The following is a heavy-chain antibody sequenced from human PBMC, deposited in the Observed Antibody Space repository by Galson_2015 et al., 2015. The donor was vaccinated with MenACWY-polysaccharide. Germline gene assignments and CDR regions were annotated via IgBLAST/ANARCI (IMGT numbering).Heavy chain of an antibody. J-gene: IGHJ4*02. CDR2: INNDATTI. Sequence: SLRLSCAASGFTFSSDWMHWVRQAPGKGLVWVSRINNDATTINYADSVKGRFIISRDNAKNTLYLQMNSLRAEDTAVYYCARRGGSYYDSWRQGTLVTVSS. D-gene: IGHD3-10*01. CDR3: ARRGGSYYDS. V-gene: IGHV3-74*01. CDR1: GFTFSSDW.